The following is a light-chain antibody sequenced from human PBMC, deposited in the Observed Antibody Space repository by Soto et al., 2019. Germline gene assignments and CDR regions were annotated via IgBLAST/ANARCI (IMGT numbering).Light chain of an antibody. CDR2: EVS. CDR3: NSYTSSNTLYV. V-gene: IGLV2-14*01. J-gene: IGLJ1*01. Sequence: QSALTQPASVSWSPGQAITISCTGTSSDVGDYNFVSWYQQHPGKAPKLMIYEVSHRPSGVSNRFSGSKSGNTASLTISGLQADDEDDYYCNSYTSSNTLYVFGTGTRSPS. CDR1: SSDVGDYNF.